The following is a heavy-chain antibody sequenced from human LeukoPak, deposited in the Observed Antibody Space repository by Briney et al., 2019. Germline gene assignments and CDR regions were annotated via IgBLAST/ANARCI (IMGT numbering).Heavy chain of an antibody. CDR2: INPSGDST. D-gene: IGHD2-2*01. V-gene: IGHV1-46*01. Sequence: ASVKVSCKASGYTFTSYYMHWVRQAPGQGLEWIGIINPSGDSTSYAQKFQGRVTMTRDMSTSTVYMELSSLRSEDTAVYYCARMVPAANYYYYYMDVWGKGTTVTVSS. CDR3: ARMVPAANYYYYYMDV. J-gene: IGHJ6*03. CDR1: GYTFTSYY.